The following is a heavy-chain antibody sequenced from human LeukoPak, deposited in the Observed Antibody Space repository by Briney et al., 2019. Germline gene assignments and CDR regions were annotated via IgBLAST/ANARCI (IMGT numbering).Heavy chain of an antibody. CDR2: IYHSGST. V-gene: IGHV4-38-2*02. Sequence: SETLSLTCTVSGYSISSGYYWGWIRQPPGKGLEWIVSIYHSGSTYYNPSLKSRVTISVDTSKNQFSLKLSSMTAADTAVYYCARTYGSGSPPRFDPWGQGTLVIVSS. CDR3: ARTYGSGSPPRFDP. CDR1: GYSISSGYY. D-gene: IGHD3-10*01. J-gene: IGHJ5*02.